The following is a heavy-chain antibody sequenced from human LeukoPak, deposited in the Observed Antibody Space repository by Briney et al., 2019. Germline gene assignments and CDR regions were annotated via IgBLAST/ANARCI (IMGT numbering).Heavy chain of an antibody. D-gene: IGHD3-9*01. CDR3: ARDDILTGYSLFY. V-gene: IGHV3-23*01. CDR2: IGGTGGNI. Sequence: GGSLRLSCAASGLSFSNYAMYWVRQAPGKGLEWVSAIGGTGGNIFYTDSVKGRFTISRDNSKNTLYLQMNSLRAEDTAVYYCARDDILTGYSLFYWGQGTLVTVSS. J-gene: IGHJ4*02. CDR1: GLSFSNYA.